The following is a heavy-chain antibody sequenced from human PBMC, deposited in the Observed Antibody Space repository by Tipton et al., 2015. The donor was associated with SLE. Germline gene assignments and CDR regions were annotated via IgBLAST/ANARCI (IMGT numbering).Heavy chain of an antibody. Sequence: LRLSCTVSGGSISSYYWSWIRQPPGKGLEWIGYIYYSGSTNYNPSLKSRVTISVDTSKNLFSLKLSPVTAADTAVYYCARGGTAMAYWYFDLWGRGTLVTVSS. CDR1: GGSISSYY. CDR2: IYYSGST. CDR3: ARGGTAMAYWYFDL. D-gene: IGHD5-18*01. J-gene: IGHJ2*01. V-gene: IGHV4-59*08.